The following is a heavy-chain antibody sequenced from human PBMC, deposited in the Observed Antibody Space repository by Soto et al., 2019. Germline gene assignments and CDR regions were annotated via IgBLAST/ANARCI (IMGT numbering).Heavy chain of an antibody. Sequence: PGESLKISCKGSGYSFSTSWTGWVRQLSGKGLEWMGTIYPSDSDTRYSPSFQGQVIISADKSTSTAYLQWRSLKASDTAMYYCATRAEYYDFWSGYYGAWGQGTLVTVSS. CDR1: GYSFSTSW. D-gene: IGHD3-3*01. CDR3: ATRAEYYDFWSGYYGA. CDR2: IYPSDSDT. V-gene: IGHV5-51*01. J-gene: IGHJ5*02.